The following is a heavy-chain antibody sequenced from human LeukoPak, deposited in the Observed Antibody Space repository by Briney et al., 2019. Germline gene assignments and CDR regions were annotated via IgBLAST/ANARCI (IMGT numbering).Heavy chain of an antibody. J-gene: IGHJ5*02. Sequence: SETLSLTCAVYGGSFSGYYWSWIRQPPGKGLEWIGYIYYSGSTNYNPSLKSRVTISVDTSKNQFSLKLSSVTAADTAVYYCARHRSPAGPFDPWGQGTLVTVSS. CDR3: ARHRSPAGPFDP. V-gene: IGHV4-59*08. CDR1: GGSFSGYY. CDR2: IYYSGST.